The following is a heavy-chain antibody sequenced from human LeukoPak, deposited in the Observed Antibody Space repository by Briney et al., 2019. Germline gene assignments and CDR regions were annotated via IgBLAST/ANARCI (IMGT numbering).Heavy chain of an antibody. CDR1: GFTFDDYA. V-gene: IGHV3-9*01. J-gene: IGHJ4*02. CDR2: ISWNSGSI. D-gene: IGHD3-22*01. Sequence: GGSLRLSCAASGFTFDDYAMHWVRQAPGKGLEWVSGISWNSGSIGYADSVKGRFTISRDNAKNSLYLQMNSLRAEDTALYYCAKSRGYDSSGYCGGPDYWGQGTLVTVSS. CDR3: AKSRGYDSSGYCGGPDY.